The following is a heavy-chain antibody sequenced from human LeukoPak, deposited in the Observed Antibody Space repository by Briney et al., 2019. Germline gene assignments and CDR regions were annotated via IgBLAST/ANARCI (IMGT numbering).Heavy chain of an antibody. CDR3: ARAATYDSIWGSYRYGDWFDP. Sequence: PGGSLRLSCAASGFTFSSYSMNWVRQAPGKGLEWVSSISGSSSYIYYADSVKGRFTISRDNAKNSLYLQMHSLRAEDTAVYYCARAATYDSIWGSYRYGDWFDPWGQGTLVTVSS. D-gene: IGHD3-16*02. J-gene: IGHJ5*02. V-gene: IGHV3-21*01. CDR2: ISGSSSYI. CDR1: GFTFSSYS.